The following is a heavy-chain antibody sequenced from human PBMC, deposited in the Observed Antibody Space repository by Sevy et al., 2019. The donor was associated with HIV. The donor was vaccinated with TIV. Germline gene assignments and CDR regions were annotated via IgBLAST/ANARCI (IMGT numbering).Heavy chain of an antibody. D-gene: IGHD3-3*01. J-gene: IGHJ3*02. CDR1: GFTFSSYA. CDR2: ISSNGGST. Sequence: GGSLRLSCAASGFTFSSYAMHWVRQAPGKGLEYVSAISSNGGSTYYANSVKDRFTISRDNSKNTLYLQMGSLRAEDMAVYYCARAFGITIFGIDAFDIWGQGTMVTVSS. CDR3: ARAFGITIFGIDAFDI. V-gene: IGHV3-64*01.